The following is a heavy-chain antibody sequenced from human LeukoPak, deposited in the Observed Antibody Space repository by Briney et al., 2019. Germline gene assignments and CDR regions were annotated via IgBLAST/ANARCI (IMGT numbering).Heavy chain of an antibody. CDR2: IYHRGST. CDR1: GYSISSGYY. CDR3: ARDSREASFDI. J-gene: IGHJ3*02. Sequence: SETLSLTCTVSGYSISSGYYWGWIRQPPGKGLEWIGSIYHRGSTYYNPSLKSRVTISVDTSKNQFSLKLSSVTAADTAVYYCARDSREASFDIWGQGTMVTVSS. D-gene: IGHD5-24*01. V-gene: IGHV4-38-2*02.